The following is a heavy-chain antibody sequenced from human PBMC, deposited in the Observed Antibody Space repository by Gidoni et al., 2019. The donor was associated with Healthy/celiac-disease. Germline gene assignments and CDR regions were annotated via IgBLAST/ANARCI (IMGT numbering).Heavy chain of an antibody. J-gene: IGHJ3*02. Sequence: QVQLVESGGGVVQPGRSLRLSCAAAGFPFISYGLHWVRQAPGKGLEWVAVIWYDGSNKYYADSVKGRFTISRDNSKNTLYLQMNSLRAEDTAVYYCARDQLGYCSSTSCYGAFDIWGQGTMVTVSS. CDR1: GFPFISYG. D-gene: IGHD2-2*01. CDR3: ARDQLGYCSSTSCYGAFDI. CDR2: IWYDGSNK. V-gene: IGHV3-33*01.